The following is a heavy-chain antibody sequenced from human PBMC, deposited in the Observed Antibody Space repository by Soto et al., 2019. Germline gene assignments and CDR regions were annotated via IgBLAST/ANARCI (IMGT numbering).Heavy chain of an antibody. J-gene: IGHJ6*02. CDR2: IIPMFETV. Sequence: QEQLLQSGAEVRKPGSSVKVSCKASGGTFNNYAVSWVRQAPGQGLEWMGGIIPMFETVNYAQRFQGRLTIAADESTSTAYMVLTSLTSADTAIYFCARGLRTGNYGMDVWGQGTTVTVSS. V-gene: IGHV1-69*01. D-gene: IGHD2-15*01. CDR3: ARGLRTGNYGMDV. CDR1: GGTFNNYA.